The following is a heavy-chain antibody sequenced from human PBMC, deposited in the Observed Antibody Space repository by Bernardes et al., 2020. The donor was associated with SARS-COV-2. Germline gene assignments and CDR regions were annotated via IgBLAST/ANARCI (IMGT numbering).Heavy chain of an antibody. CDR3: EGSSCGRDCYIGGLRSWDYGMDV. Sequence: SDTLSLTFTVPGCPIITSNYYWGCIRQPPGKGLVWIVRIYSTVYTYYNLSLQHPLSKSLAPSKNQFSLRLTSVTATDAAVYYCEGSSCGRDCYIGGLRSWDYGMDVWGQGTTVTVSS. J-gene: IGHJ6*02. CDR2: IYSTVYT. V-gene: IGHV4-39*01. D-gene: IGHD2-21*02. CDR1: GCPIITSNYY.